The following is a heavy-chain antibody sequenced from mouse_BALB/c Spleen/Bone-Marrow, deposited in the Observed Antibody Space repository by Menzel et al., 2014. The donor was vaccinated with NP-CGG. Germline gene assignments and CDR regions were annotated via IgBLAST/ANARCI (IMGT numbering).Heavy chain of an antibody. V-gene: IGHV2-9*02. CDR2: IWAGGST. Sequence: VMLVESGPGLVAPSQSLSITCTVSGFSFTSYGVHWVRQPPGKGLEWLGVIWAGGSTNYNSALMSRLSISKDNSKSQIFLKMNSLQTDDTAMYYCARDREYGYYYAMDYWGQGTSVTVSS. J-gene: IGHJ4*01. CDR3: ARDREYGYYYAMDY. CDR1: GFSFTSYG. D-gene: IGHD2-2*01.